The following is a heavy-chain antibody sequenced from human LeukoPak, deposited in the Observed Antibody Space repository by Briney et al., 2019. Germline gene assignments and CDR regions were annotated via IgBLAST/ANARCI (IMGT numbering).Heavy chain of an antibody. CDR3: ARGPIYYGSGSQSERESDY. CDR2: INHSGST. CDR1: GGSFSGYY. D-gene: IGHD3-10*01. V-gene: IGHV4-34*01. Sequence: SETLSLTCAVYGGSFSGYYWSWIRQPPGKGLEWIGEINHSGSTNYNPSLESRVTISVDTSKNQFSLKLSSVTAADTAVYYCARGPIYYGSGSQSERESDYWGQGTLVTVSS. J-gene: IGHJ4*02.